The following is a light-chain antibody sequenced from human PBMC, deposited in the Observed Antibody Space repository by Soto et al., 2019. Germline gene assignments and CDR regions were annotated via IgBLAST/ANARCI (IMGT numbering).Light chain of an antibody. Sequence: QSALTQPASVSGSLGQSITFSCTGTSSDVGGYNYVSWYQQHPGKAPKLMLYEVNSRPSGVSSRFSGSKSGNTASLTISGLQAEDDADYYCTSFTSTNTPVFFGGGTKVTVL. CDR2: EVN. J-gene: IGLJ2*01. CDR1: SSDVGGYNY. CDR3: TSFTSTNTPVF. V-gene: IGLV2-14*01.